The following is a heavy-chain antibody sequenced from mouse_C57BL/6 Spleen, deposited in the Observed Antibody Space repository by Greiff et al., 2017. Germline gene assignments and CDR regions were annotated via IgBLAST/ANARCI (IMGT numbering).Heavy chain of an antibody. J-gene: IGHJ4*01. CDR2: ISDGGSYT. CDR3: ARDPTMVTTAMDY. D-gene: IGHD2-9*01. Sequence: DVKLVESGGGLVKPGGSLKLSCAASGFTFSSYAMSWVRQTPEKRLEWVATISDGGSYTYNPDNVKGRFTISRDNAKNNLYLQMSHLKSEDTAMYYCARDPTMVTTAMDYWGQGTSVTVSS. V-gene: IGHV5-4*01. CDR1: GFTFSSYA.